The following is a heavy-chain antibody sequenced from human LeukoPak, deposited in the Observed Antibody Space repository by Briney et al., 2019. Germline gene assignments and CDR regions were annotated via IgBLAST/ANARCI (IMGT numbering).Heavy chain of an antibody. CDR3: ATGESLLTLFDY. Sequence: ASVKVSCKASGGTFSSYAISWVRQAPGQGLEWMGGIIPIFATANYAQKFQGRVTMTEDTSTDTAYMELSSLRSEDTAVYYCATGESLLTLFDYWGQGTLVTVSS. J-gene: IGHJ4*02. CDR1: GGTFSSYA. CDR2: IIPIFATA. V-gene: IGHV1-69*06. D-gene: IGHD2-8*01.